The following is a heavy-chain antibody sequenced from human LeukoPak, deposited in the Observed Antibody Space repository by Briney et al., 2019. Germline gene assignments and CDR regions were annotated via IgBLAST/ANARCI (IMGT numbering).Heavy chain of an antibody. D-gene: IGHD5-12*01. Sequence: PSETLSLTCTVSGGSISSGSYYWSWIRQPAGKGLEWIGRIYTSGSTNYNPSLKSRVTISVDTSKNQFSLKLSSVTAADTAVYYCARVVARDYYYYMDVWGKGTTVTVSS. CDR3: ARVVARDYYYYMDV. V-gene: IGHV4-61*02. CDR2: IYTSGST. CDR1: GGSISSGSYY. J-gene: IGHJ6*03.